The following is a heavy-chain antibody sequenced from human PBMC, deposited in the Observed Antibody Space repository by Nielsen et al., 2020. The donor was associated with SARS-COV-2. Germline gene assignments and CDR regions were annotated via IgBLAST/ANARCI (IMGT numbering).Heavy chain of an antibody. J-gene: IGHJ4*02. V-gene: IGHV3-11*01. CDR2: ISSSGSTI. D-gene: IGHD1-26*01. Sequence: GGSLRLSCAASGFTFSDYYMSWIRQAPGKGLEWVSYISSSGSTIYYADSVKGRFTISRDNAKNSLYLQMNSLRAEDTAVYYCAGGQYSGSLYYFDYWGQGTLVTVSS. CDR1: GFTFSDYY. CDR3: AGGQYSGSLYYFDY.